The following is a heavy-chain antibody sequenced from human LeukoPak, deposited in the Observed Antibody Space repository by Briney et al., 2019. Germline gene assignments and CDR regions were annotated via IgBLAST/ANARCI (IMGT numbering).Heavy chain of an antibody. CDR2: ISAYNGNT. Sequence: GASVKVSCKASGYTFTSYGISWVRQAPGQGLERMGWISAYNGNTNYAQKLQGRVTMTTDTSTSTAYMELRSLRSDDTAVYYCARERIMITFGGAYYFDYWGQGTLVTVSS. J-gene: IGHJ4*02. D-gene: IGHD3-16*01. V-gene: IGHV1-18*01. CDR1: GYTFTSYG. CDR3: ARERIMITFGGAYYFDY.